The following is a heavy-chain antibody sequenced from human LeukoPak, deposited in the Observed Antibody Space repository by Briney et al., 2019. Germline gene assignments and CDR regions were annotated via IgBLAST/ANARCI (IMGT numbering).Heavy chain of an antibody. CDR2: ISWDGAGT. CDR1: GFTFDDYT. CDR3: AKAQLDVDTAMATIRVDYAFDV. D-gene: IGHD5-18*01. J-gene: IGHJ3*01. V-gene: IGHV3-43*01. Sequence: GGSLRLSCAASGFTFDDYTMHWVRQAPGKGLQWVSLISWDGAGTHYADSVKGRFTISRDNSKNSLHLQMNSLRTEDTALYYCAKAQLDVDTAMATIRVDYAFDVWGQGTMVTVSS.